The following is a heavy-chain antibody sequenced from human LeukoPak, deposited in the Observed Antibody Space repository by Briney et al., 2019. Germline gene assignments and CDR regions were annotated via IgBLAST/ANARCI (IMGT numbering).Heavy chain of an antibody. V-gene: IGHV1-18*01. CDR1: GYTFTSYG. D-gene: IGHD5-18*01. CDR2: ISAYNGNT. Sequence: ASVKVSCKASGYTFTSYGISWVRQAPGQGLEWMGWISAYNGNTNYAQKLQGRVTMTTDTSTSTAYMELSSLRSEDTAVYYCASRVDTAIIYYYYGMDVWGQGTTVTVSS. J-gene: IGHJ6*02. CDR3: ASRVDTAIIYYYYGMDV.